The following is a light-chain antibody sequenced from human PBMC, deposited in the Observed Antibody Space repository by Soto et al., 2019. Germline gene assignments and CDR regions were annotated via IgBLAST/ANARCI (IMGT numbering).Light chain of an antibody. CDR2: DEN. Sequence: SYKLTQPPSVSVAPGQTARITCGGNNIGSKSVHWYQKKPGQAPVLIVFDENDRPSGIPERFSGSKSGNTATLTISRVEAGDEADYYCQVWDPSTDHPVFGGGTKVTVL. V-gene: IGLV3-21*02. J-gene: IGLJ3*02. CDR3: QVWDPSTDHPV. CDR1: NIGSKS.